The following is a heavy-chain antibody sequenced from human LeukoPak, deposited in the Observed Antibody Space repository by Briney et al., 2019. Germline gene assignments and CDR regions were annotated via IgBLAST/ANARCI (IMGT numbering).Heavy chain of an antibody. CDR1: GFTFSSYA. Sequence: GGSLRLSCAASGFTFSSYAMHWVRQAPGKGLEWVSTVTTDTGPTYYTDSVKGRFTVSRDSSKNTLYLQMNSLRAEDTAVYFCARRMTATSKCFDYWGQGTLVTVSS. CDR3: ARRMTATSKCFDY. CDR2: VTTDTGPT. D-gene: IGHD2/OR15-2a*01. J-gene: IGHJ4*02. V-gene: IGHV3-23*01.